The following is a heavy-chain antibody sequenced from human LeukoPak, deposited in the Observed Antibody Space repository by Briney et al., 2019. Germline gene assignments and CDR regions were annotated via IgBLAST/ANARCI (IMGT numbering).Heavy chain of an antibody. Sequence: GGSLRLSCAASGFTFNDYYMSWIRQAPGKGLEWLSYINMGGTNTHYADSVKGRFTISRDNAKKSLYLEMNNMRAEDTAVYYCATDGAGFDTWGQGVLVTVSS. V-gene: IGHV3-11*01. J-gene: IGHJ5*02. CDR2: INMGGTNT. CDR3: ATDGAGFDT. CDR1: GFTFNDYY.